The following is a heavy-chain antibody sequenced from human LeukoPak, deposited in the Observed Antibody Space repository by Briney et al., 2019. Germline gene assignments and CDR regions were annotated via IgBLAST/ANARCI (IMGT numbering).Heavy chain of an antibody. D-gene: IGHD3-3*01. Sequence: ASVKVSCKASGYTFTSYGISWVRQATGQGLEWMGWMNPNSGNTGYAQKFQGRVTITRNTSISTAYMELSSLRSEDTAVYYCARGNPTYYDFWSGYYSSIDYYYMDVWGKGTTVTVSS. CDR3: ARGNPTYYDFWSGYYSSIDYYYMDV. CDR1: GYTFTSYG. J-gene: IGHJ6*03. V-gene: IGHV1-8*03. CDR2: MNPNSGNT.